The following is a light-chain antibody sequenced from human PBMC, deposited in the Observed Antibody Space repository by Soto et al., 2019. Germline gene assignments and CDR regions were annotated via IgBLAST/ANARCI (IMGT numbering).Light chain of an antibody. Sequence: QSALTQPASVSGSPGQSITISCTGTSSDVGGYNYVSWYQQHPGKAPKLMIYDVSNRPSGVSNRFSGSKSGNTASLTIYGLQAEDEADYYCSSYTSSSTLEVFGTGTKLTV. CDR2: DVS. V-gene: IGLV2-14*01. CDR3: SSYTSSSTLEV. J-gene: IGLJ1*01. CDR1: SSDVGGYNY.